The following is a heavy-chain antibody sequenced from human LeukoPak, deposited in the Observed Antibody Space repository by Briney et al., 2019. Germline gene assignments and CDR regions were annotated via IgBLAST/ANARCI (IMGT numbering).Heavy chain of an antibody. D-gene: IGHD1-26*01. CDR3: ARGEQGGSYYFDY. Sequence: GGSLRLSCAASGFTFSSYAMSWVRQAPGKGLEWVSAISGSGGSTYYADSVKGRFTISRDNAKNTLYLQMDSLRVEDTAVYYCARGEQGGSYYFDYWGQGTLVTVSS. CDR1: GFTFSSYA. J-gene: IGHJ4*02. V-gene: IGHV3-23*01. CDR2: ISGSGGST.